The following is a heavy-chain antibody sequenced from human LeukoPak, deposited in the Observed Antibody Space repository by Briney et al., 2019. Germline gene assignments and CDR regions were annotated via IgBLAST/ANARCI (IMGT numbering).Heavy chain of an antibody. V-gene: IGHV4-59*01. D-gene: IGHD4-17*01. CDR3: ARGIESYGDYGY. CDR2: MYNSGST. CDR1: GGSISGSY. Sequence: SETLSLTCTVSGGSISGSYWSWIRQPPGKGLEWIAYMYNSGSTNYDPSLKSRVTISIDTSKNQFSLKLSSLTAADTAIYYCARGIESYGDYGYWGQGILVTVST. J-gene: IGHJ4*02.